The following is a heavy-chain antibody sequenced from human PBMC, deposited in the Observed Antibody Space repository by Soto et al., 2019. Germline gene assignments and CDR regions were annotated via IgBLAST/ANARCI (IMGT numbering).Heavy chain of an antibody. V-gene: IGHV4-34*01. CDR3: ARVVAYYYDSSGYQPKRYYFDY. Sequence: SETLSLTCAVYGGSFSGYYWSWIRQPPGKGLEWIGEINHSGSTNYNPSLKRRVTISEDTSKNQFSLKLSSVTAADTAVYYCARVVAYYYDSSGYQPKRYYFDYWGQGTLVTVS. D-gene: IGHD3-22*01. CDR1: GGSFSGYY. CDR2: INHSGST. J-gene: IGHJ4*02.